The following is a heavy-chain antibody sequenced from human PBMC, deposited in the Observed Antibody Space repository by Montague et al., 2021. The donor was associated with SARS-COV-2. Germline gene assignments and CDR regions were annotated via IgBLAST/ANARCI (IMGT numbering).Heavy chain of an antibody. V-gene: IGHV4-34*01. CDR1: GGSFSGYY. CDR3: ARFAYRLQCIGSYYGMDV. Sequence: SETLSLTCAVYGGSFSGYYWSWIRQPPGKGLEWIGEISHSGSTNYNPSLKSRVTISIDTSKNQFSLKLSSVTAADTAVYYCARFAYRLQCIGSYYGMDVWGQGTTVTVSS. J-gene: IGHJ6*02. CDR2: ISHSGST. D-gene: IGHD2-2*01.